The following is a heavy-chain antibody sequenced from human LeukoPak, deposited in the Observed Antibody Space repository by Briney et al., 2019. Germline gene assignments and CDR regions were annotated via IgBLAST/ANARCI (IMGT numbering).Heavy chain of an antibody. J-gene: IGHJ6*02. CDR3: AKEGYYYDSSGYNYYYGMDV. D-gene: IGHD3-22*01. CDR2: ISSSRDHI. CDR1: GFTFSTYS. Sequence: GGSLRLSCAASGFTFSTYSMNWVRQAPGKGLEWVSSISSSRDHIYYADSVKGRFTISRDNAENSLHLQMSSLRAEDTAVYYCAKEGYYYDSSGYNYYYGMDVWGQGTTVTVSS. V-gene: IGHV3-21*01.